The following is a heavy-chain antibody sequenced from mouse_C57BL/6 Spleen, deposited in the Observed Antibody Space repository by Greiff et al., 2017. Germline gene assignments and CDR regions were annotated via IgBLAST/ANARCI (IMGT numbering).Heavy chain of an antibody. V-gene: IGHV1-18*01. CDR3: AHSNYTAWFAY. D-gene: IGHD2-5*01. CDR1: GYTFTDYN. CDR2: INPNNGGT. Sequence: VQLQQSGPELVKPGASVKMSCKASGYTFTDYNMHWVKQSHGKSLEWIGDINPNNGGTSYNQKFKGKATLTVDKSSSTAYMELRSLTSEDSAVYYCAHSNYTAWFAYWGQGTLVTVSA. J-gene: IGHJ3*01.